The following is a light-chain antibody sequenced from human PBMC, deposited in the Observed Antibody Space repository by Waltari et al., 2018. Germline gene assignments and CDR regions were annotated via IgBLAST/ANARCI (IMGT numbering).Light chain of an antibody. Sequence: EIVLTQSPGTLSLSPGERATLSCRASQRVSSSYLAWYQQKPGQDPRPLIYGASSRATGIPDRFSGSGSGTDFTLTISRLEPEDFAVYYCQQYGSSPRTFGQGTKVEIK. CDR2: GAS. CDR1: QRVSSSY. V-gene: IGKV3-20*01. CDR3: QQYGSSPRT. J-gene: IGKJ1*01.